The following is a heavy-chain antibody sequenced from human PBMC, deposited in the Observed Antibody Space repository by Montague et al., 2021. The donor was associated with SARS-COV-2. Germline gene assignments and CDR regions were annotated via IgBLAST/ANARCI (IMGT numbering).Heavy chain of an antibody. D-gene: IGHD3-10*01. V-gene: IGHV4-59*08. CDR1: GGSINTYY. J-gene: IGHJ3*02. CDR3: ARVTTKRTRYGSGSYRGFDAFDI. Sequence: SETLSLTCTVSGGSINTYYWSWIRQPPGKGLEWIGYIYYSGSTNYNPSLKSRVTISVDTSKNQFSLKLTSVTAADTAVYYCARVTTKRTRYGSGSYRGFDAFDIWGRGTMVTVSS. CDR2: IYYSGST.